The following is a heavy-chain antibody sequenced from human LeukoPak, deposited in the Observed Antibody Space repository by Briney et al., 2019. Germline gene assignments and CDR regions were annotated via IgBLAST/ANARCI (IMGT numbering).Heavy chain of an antibody. V-gene: IGHV4-38-2*02. Sequence: SETLSHTCTVSGYSISSGYYWGWIRQPPGKGLEWIGSIYHSGSTYYNPSLKSRVTISVDTSKNQFSLKLSSVTAADTAVYYCARRELRYFDWAMDVWGKGTTVTISS. D-gene: IGHD3-9*01. CDR3: ARRELRYFDWAMDV. CDR1: GYSISSGYY. J-gene: IGHJ6*03. CDR2: IYHSGST.